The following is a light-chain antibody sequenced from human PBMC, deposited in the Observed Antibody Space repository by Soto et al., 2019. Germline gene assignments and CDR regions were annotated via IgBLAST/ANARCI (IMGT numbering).Light chain of an antibody. CDR3: QEDGTSRT. J-gene: IGKJ1*01. Sequence: DTVLTQSPYTLSLSPCERPTLSSMASQSVSNNVAWHQQNPGQAPRLLVYAASNTAPGIPDRFSGSGSGTDFTLTISRLEPEDFAVYYCQEDGTSRTFGQGTKVDIK. V-gene: IGKV3-20*01. CDR2: AAS. CDR1: QSVSNN.